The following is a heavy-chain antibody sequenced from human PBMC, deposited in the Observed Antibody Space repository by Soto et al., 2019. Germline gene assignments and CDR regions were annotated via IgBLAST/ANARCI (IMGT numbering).Heavy chain of an antibody. CDR2: ISAYNGNT. V-gene: IGHV1-18*04. J-gene: IGHJ4*02. D-gene: IGHD6-13*01. CDR1: GYTFTSYG. CDR3: ATQELGGECGYSRSCPLLEIAY. Sequence: VASVKVSCKASGYTFTSYGISWVRQAPGQGLEWMGWISAYNGNTNYAQKLQGRVTMTTDTSTSTAYMELRSLRSDDTAVYYCATQELGGECGYSRSCPLLEIAYWGQGTMVTVSS.